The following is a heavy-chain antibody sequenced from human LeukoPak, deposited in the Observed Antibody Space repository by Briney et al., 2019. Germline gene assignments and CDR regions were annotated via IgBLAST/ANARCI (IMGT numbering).Heavy chain of an antibody. Sequence: GGSLRLSCAASGFTFSSYAMSWVRQAPGKGLEWVSAISGSGGSTYYADSVKGRFTISRDNSKNTLYLQMNSLRAEDTAVYYCAKDGGWYTSPTATNPFDYWGQGTLVTVAS. CDR1: GFTFSSYA. CDR2: ISGSGGST. V-gene: IGHV3-23*01. J-gene: IGHJ4*02. CDR3: AKDGGWYTSPTATNPFDY. D-gene: IGHD6-19*01.